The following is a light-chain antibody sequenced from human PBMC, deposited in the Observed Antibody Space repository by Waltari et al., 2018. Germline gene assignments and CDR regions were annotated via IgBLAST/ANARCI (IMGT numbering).Light chain of an antibody. CDR2: KDI. CDR3: QASDDTGTYGV. Sequence: SYELTQPPSVSVSPGQTARITCSGDALPKQYVYWYQQKPGQAPVVVRYKDIERPSEIPERFSGSTSGTIVTLTISGVQAEDEADYYCQASDDTGTYGVFGGGTKLTVL. CDR1: ALPKQY. V-gene: IGLV3-25*03. J-gene: IGLJ3*02.